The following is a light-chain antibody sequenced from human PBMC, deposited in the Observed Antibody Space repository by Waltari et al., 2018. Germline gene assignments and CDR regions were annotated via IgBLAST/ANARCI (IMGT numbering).Light chain of an antibody. Sequence: TQPASVSGSPGQSITIFCAGTSSDVGGYDYVSWYQQHPGKAPELIIYDVSNRPSGVSDRFSGSKSGNTASLTISGLQADDEADYYCSSYSSSSTLYVFGTGTKVTV. CDR3: SSYSSSSTLYV. CDR2: DVS. J-gene: IGLJ1*01. CDR1: SSDVGGYDY. V-gene: IGLV2-14*03.